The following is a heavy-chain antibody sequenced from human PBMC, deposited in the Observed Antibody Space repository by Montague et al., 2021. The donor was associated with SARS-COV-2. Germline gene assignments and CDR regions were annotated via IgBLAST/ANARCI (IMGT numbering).Heavy chain of an antibody. Sequence: SETLSLTCTVSGYSISSGYCWGWIRQPPGKGLEWIGSIYHSGSTYYNPSLKSRVTISVDTSKNQFSLKLSSVTAADTAVYYCARDCYDYGSGSYQRWFDPWGQGTLVTVSS. V-gene: IGHV4-38-2*02. CDR1: GYSISSGYC. CDR2: IYHSGST. J-gene: IGHJ5*02. D-gene: IGHD3-10*01. CDR3: ARDCYDYGSGSYQRWFDP.